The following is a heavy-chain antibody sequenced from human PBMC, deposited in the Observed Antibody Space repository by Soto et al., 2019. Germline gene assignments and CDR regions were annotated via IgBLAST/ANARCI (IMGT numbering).Heavy chain of an antibody. CDR1: GGTFGSQG. D-gene: IGHD5-18*01. V-gene: IGHV1-69*13. Sequence: SVKVSCKASGGTFGSQGIAWVRQAPGQGLEWMGGFIAMLGTPTYAKKVQGRATISADESLTSSYLELRSLRSEDTGVYFCARGAMANFDHWGQGTVVTVSS. CDR3: ARGAMANFDH. CDR2: FIAMLGTP. J-gene: IGHJ4*02.